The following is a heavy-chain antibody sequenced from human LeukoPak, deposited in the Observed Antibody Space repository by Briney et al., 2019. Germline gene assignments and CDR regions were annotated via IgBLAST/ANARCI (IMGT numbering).Heavy chain of an antibody. CDR1: GGSFSGYY. D-gene: IGHD3-22*01. V-gene: IGHV4-34*01. CDR3: ARARAPGDSSGYGVGY. Sequence: PSETLSLTCAVYGGSFSGYYWSWIRQPPGKGLEWIGEINHSGSTNYNPSLKSRVTISVDTSKNQFSLKLSSVTAADTAVYYCARARAPGDSSGYGVGYWGQGTLVTVSS. J-gene: IGHJ4*02. CDR2: INHSGST.